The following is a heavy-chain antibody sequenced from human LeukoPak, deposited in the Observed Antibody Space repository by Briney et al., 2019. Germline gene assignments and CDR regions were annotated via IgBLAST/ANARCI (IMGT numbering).Heavy chain of an antibody. CDR3: AGYQLPYYYYGMDV. D-gene: IGHD2-2*01. Sequence: PSETLSLTCAVYGGSFSGYYWSWIRQPPGKGLEWIGEINHSGSTNYNPSLKSRVTISVNTSKNQFSLKLSSVTAADTAVYYCAGYQLPYYYYGMDVWGQGTTVTVSS. V-gene: IGHV4-34*01. CDR1: GGSFSGYY. J-gene: IGHJ6*02. CDR2: INHSGST.